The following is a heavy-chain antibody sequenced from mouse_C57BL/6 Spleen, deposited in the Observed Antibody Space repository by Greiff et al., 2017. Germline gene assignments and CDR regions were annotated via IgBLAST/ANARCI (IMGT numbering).Heavy chain of an antibody. J-gene: IGHJ1*03. CDR3: TTSLTTVVATRWYFDV. CDR1: GFNIKDYY. CDR2: IDPEDGDT. Sequence: VQLQQSGAELVRPGASVKLSCTASGFNIKDYYMHWVKQRPEQGLEWIGRIDPEDGDTEYAPKFQGKATMTADTSSNTAYLQLSSLTSEDTAFYYCTTSLTTVVATRWYFDVWGTGTTVTVSS. D-gene: IGHD1-1*01. V-gene: IGHV14-1*01.